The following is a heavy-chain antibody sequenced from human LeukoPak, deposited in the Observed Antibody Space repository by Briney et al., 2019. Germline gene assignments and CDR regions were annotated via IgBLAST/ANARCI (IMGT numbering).Heavy chain of an antibody. J-gene: IGHJ4*02. Sequence: GGSLRLSCAASAFTFNTYWMHWVRQVPGRGLEWVSRINGDESSTNYADSVKGRFTVSRDNAKNSLYLQMNSLRAEDTAVYYCVSYYGSGSYLGYWGQGTLVTVSS. CDR3: VSYYGSGSYLGY. CDR1: AFTFNTYW. CDR2: INGDESST. D-gene: IGHD3-10*01. V-gene: IGHV3-74*01.